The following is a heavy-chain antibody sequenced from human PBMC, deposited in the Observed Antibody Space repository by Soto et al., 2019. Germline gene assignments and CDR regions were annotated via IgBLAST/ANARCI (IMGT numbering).Heavy chain of an antibody. D-gene: IGHD3-10*01. CDR1: GYTFTTYA. CDR3: ARSSGYYYGSAVRGYYFDY. V-gene: IGHV1-3*01. CDR2: INAVDGNT. Sequence: QVQLVQSGAEVKKPGASVKVSCKASGYTFTTYAMHWVRQAPGQRLEWMGWINAVDGNTKYSQNFQDRVTISRDTSASTAYMELSSLRSEDTAVYYCARSSGYYYGSAVRGYYFDYWGQGTLVTVSS. J-gene: IGHJ4*02.